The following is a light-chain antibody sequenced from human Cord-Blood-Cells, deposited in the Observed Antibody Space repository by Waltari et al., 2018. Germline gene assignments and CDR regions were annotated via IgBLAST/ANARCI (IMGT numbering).Light chain of an antibody. CDR3: SSYTSSSTLV. J-gene: IGLJ2*01. V-gene: IGLV2-14*01. CDR2: DVS. Sequence: QSALTQPASVSGSPGQSITISCTGTSSDVGGYNYVSWYQQHPGKAPKLMIYDVSNRPGGVSNRFSGSKSGNTASLTISGLQAEDEADYYFSSYTSSSTLVFGGGTKLTVL. CDR1: SSDVGGYNY.